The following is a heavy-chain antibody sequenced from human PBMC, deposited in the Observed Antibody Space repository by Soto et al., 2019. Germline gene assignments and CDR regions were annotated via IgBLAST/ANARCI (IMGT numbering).Heavy chain of an antibody. CDR2: IYTSGST. J-gene: IGHJ4*02. CDR1: GGSISSYY. Sequence: LSLTCTVSGGSISSYYWSWIQQPAVKGLEWIGRIYTSGSTNYNPSLKSRVTMSVDTSKNQFSLKLSSVTAADTAVYYCARDDYYDSSGYPHWGQGTLVTVSS. D-gene: IGHD3-22*01. V-gene: IGHV4-4*07. CDR3: ARDDYYDSSGYPH.